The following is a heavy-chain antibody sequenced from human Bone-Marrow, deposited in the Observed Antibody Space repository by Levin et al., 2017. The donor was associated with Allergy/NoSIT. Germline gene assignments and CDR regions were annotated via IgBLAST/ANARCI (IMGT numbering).Heavy chain of an antibody. CDR2: ISSSSSNI. J-gene: IGHJ3*02. V-gene: IGHV3-48*02. Sequence: PGESLKISCAASGFTFSNYGMNWVRQAPGKGLEWLSYISSSSSNIYYADSVKGRFTISRDNAKSSLYLQMDSLTDEDTAVYYCARDNWGDADAFDSWGQGTLVTVSS. CDR1: GFTFSNYG. D-gene: IGHD7-27*01. CDR3: ARDNWGDADAFDS.